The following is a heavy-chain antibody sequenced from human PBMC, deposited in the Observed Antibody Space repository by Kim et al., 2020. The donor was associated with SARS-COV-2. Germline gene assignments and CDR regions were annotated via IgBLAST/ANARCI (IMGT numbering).Heavy chain of an antibody. CDR1: GGSISSSSYY. CDR2: IYYSGST. Sequence: SETLSLTCTVSGGSISSSSYYWGWIRQPPGKGLEWIGSIYYSGSTYYNPSLKSRVTISVDTSKNQFSLKLSSVTAADTAVYYCARDYGSGRYSQYYFDYWGQGTLVTVSS. CDR3: ARDYGSGRYSQYYFDY. V-gene: IGHV4-39*07. J-gene: IGHJ4*02. D-gene: IGHD3-10*01.